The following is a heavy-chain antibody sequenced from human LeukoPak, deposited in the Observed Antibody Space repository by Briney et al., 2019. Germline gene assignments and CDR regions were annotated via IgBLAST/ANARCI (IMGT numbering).Heavy chain of an antibody. CDR1: GYSISSGYY. CDR3: ARQGRDDGITGTTGFDY. J-gene: IGHJ4*02. D-gene: IGHD1-7*01. Sequence: SETLSLTCAVSGYSISSGYYWGWIRQPPGKGLEWIGSIYHSGSTYYNPSLKSRATIAVETSKNQFSLRLSSVTAADPAVYYCARQGRDDGITGTTGFDYWGQGTLVTVSS. V-gene: IGHV4-38-2*01. CDR2: IYHSGST.